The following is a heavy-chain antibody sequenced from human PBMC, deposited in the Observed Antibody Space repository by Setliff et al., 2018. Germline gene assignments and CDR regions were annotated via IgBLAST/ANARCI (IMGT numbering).Heavy chain of an antibody. D-gene: IGHD2-15*01. V-gene: IGHV3-33*01. CDR3: ARTCSGSGCYAGLES. Sequence: PGGSLRLSCVASGITFRTSGMHWVRQAPGKGLEWVAVIWPGGSNRFYADSVKGRFTISRDNGNNMVHLQMNSLRPEDTAVYYCARTCSGSGCYAGLESWGQGTPVTVSS. J-gene: IGHJ4*02. CDR2: IWPGGSNR. CDR1: GITFRTSG.